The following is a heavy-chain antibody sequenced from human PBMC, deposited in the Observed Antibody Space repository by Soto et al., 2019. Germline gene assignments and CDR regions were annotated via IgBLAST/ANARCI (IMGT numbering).Heavy chain of an antibody. Sequence: QVQLVQSGAEVKKPGASVKVSCKASGYTFTSYAMHWVRQAPGQRLEWMGWINAGNGNTKYSQKFQGRVPITRDTPANTDYMELSSLRSEDTAVYYCARGAVVPAAIGWFDPWGQGTLVTVSS. J-gene: IGHJ5*02. CDR3: ARGAVVPAAIGWFDP. D-gene: IGHD2-2*01. CDR2: INAGNGNT. V-gene: IGHV1-3*01. CDR1: GYTFTSYA.